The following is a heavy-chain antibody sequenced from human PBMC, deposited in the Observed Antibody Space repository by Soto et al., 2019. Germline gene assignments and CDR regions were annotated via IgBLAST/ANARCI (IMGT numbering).Heavy chain of an antibody. CDR1: GGFVSSGSYY. CDR2: MSHSGGT. D-gene: IGHD1-1*01. Sequence: EQLQQWGAGLLKPSETLSLTCAVYGGFVSSGSYYWSWIRQPPGKGLEWIGEMSHSGGTHFNPSLKSRVTISVDTSKNQFSLKMSCVTAADTALYYCARVERGTATTVVDAFDIWGPGTMVTVSS. CDR3: ARVERGTATTVVDAFDI. J-gene: IGHJ3*02. V-gene: IGHV4-34*01.